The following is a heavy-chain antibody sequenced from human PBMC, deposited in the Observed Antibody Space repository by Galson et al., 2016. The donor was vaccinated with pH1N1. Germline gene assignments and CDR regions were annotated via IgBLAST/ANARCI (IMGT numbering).Heavy chain of an antibody. J-gene: IGHJ5*02. CDR2: INQEGSEK. Sequence: SLRLSCAASGFTFSGYWMSWVRQAPGKGLEWVANINQEGSEKYYADSVKGRFTTSRNNAKNSLYLHMDSLRAEDTAVYYCARVGAYADYHANKWFDPWGQGTLVAVSS. D-gene: IGHD4/OR15-4a*01. CDR3: ARVGAYADYHANKWFDP. V-gene: IGHV3-7*01. CDR1: GFTFSGYW.